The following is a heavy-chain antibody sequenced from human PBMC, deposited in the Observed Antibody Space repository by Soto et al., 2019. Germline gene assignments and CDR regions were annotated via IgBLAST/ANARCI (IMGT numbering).Heavy chain of an antibody. Sequence: PSETLSLTCTVSGGSISSSSYYWGWIRQPPGKGLEWIGSIYYSGSTYYNPSLKSRVTISVDTSKNQFSLKLSSVTAADTAVYYCARLPSYYDFWSGYYYYYGMDVWGQGTTVTVSS. CDR2: IYYSGST. D-gene: IGHD3-3*01. V-gene: IGHV4-39*01. CDR3: ARLPSYYDFWSGYYYYYGMDV. CDR1: GGSISSSSYY. J-gene: IGHJ6*02.